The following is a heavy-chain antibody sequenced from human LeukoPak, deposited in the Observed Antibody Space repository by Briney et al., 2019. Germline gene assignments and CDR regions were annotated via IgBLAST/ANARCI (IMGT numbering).Heavy chain of an antibody. D-gene: IGHD3-9*01. CDR1: GGSISSGGYS. Sequence: SQTLSLTCAVSGGSISSGGYSWSWIRQPPGKGLEWNGYIYHSGSTYYNPSLKSRVTISVDRSKNQFSLKLSSVTAADTAVYYCARGVPLTTGYAFDIWGQGTMVTVSS. V-gene: IGHV4-30-2*01. CDR3: ARGVPLTTGYAFDI. J-gene: IGHJ3*02. CDR2: IYHSGST.